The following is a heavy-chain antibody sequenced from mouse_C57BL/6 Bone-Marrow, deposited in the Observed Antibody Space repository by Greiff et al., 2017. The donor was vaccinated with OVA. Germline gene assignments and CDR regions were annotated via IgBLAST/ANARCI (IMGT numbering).Heavy chain of an antibody. D-gene: IGHD1-1*01. CDR1: GYTFTSYW. J-gene: IGHJ2*01. CDR3: ARLEVHYDGSSFPY. CDR2: IHPNSGST. Sequence: QVQLQQPGAELVKPGASVKLSCKASGYTFTSYWMHWVKQRPGQGLEWIGMIHPNSGSTNYNEKFKSKATLTVDKSSSTAYMQLSSLTSEDSAVYYCARLEVHYDGSSFPYWGQGTTLTVSS. V-gene: IGHV1-64*01.